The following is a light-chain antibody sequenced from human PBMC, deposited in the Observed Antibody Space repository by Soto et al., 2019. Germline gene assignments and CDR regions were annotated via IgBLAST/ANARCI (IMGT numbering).Light chain of an antibody. CDR1: SSNIGAGYD. J-gene: IGLJ2*01. CDR3: QSYDSSLSGFVV. CDR2: GNS. Sequence: QAVVTQPPSVSGAPGQRVTISCTGSSSNIGAGYDVHWYQQLPGTAPKLLIYGNSNRPSGVPDLFSGSKSGTSASLAITGLQAEDEADYYCQSYDSSLSGFVVFGGGTKLTVL. V-gene: IGLV1-40*01.